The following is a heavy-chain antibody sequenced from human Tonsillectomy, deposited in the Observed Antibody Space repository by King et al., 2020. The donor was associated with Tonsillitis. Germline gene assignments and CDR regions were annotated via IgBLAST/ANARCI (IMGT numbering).Heavy chain of an antibody. CDR1: GYTFTGYY. Sequence: QLVQSGAEVKKPGASVKVSCKASGYTFTGYYMHWVRQAPGQGLEWMGWINPNSGGTNYAQKFQGWVTMTRDTSISTAYMELSRLRSDDTAVYYCARGPPHTIFGVVMPRGDAFDIWGQGTMVTVSS. V-gene: IGHV1-2*04. CDR3: ARGPPHTIFGVVMPRGDAFDI. J-gene: IGHJ3*02. CDR2: INPNSGGT. D-gene: IGHD3-3*01.